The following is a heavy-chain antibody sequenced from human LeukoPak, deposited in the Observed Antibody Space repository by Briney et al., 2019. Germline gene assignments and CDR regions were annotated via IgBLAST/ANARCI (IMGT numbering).Heavy chain of an antibody. J-gene: IGHJ1*01. Sequence: GGSLRLSCAASGFTFSTYAMTWVRQVPGKGLEWVSTIGTGSIDKFYADSVKGRFTISRDNSKNTLYLQMNSLRAEDTALYYCAKGGWAHWGQGTLVTVSS. CDR3: AKGGWAH. V-gene: IGHV3-23*01. D-gene: IGHD3-22*01. CDR2: IGTGSIDK. CDR1: GFTFSTYA.